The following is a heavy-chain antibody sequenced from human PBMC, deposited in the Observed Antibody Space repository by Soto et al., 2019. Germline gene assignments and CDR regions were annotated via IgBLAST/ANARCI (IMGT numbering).Heavy chain of an antibody. Sequence: SETLSLTCTVSGGSISSYYWSWIRQPPGKGLEWIGYIYYSGSTYYNPSLKSRVTISVDTSKNQFSLKLSSVTAADTAVYYCARLYYYDTSFQHWGQGTLVTVSS. D-gene: IGHD3-22*01. J-gene: IGHJ1*01. CDR3: ARLYYYDTSFQH. V-gene: IGHV4-59*08. CDR2: IYYSGST. CDR1: GGSISSYY.